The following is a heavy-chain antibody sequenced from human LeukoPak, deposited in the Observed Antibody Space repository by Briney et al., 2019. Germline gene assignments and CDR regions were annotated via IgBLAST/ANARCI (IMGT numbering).Heavy chain of an antibody. Sequence: SETLSLTCTVSGGSISSGGYYWSWIRQPPGKGLEWIGYIYYSGSTYYNPSLKSRVTISVDTSKNQFSLKLSSVTAADTAVYYCASPPHDYDFPAPNWFDPWGQGTLVTVSS. D-gene: IGHD3-3*01. V-gene: IGHV4-31*03. CDR1: GGSISSGGYY. CDR2: IYYSGST. J-gene: IGHJ5*02. CDR3: ASPPHDYDFPAPNWFDP.